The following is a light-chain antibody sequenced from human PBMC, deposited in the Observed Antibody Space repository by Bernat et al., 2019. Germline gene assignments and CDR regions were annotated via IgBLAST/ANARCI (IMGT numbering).Light chain of an antibody. CDR2: DVY. Sequence: DIQMTQSPSSLSASVGDRVTITCQASQDISNYLNWYQHKPGKAPKLLIYDVYNVETGVPSRFSGSGYGTDFTFTISCLQPEDIATYYCQQYYTLPLTFGGGTKLEI. CDR1: QDISNY. V-gene: IGKV1-33*01. CDR3: QQYYTLPLT. J-gene: IGKJ4*01.